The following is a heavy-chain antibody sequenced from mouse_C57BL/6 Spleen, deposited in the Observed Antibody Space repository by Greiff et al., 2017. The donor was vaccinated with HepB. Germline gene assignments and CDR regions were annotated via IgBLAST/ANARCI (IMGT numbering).Heavy chain of an antibody. CDR3: TRDQDYYGSSFSYYYAMDY. Sequence: EVMLVESGEGLVKPGGSLKLSCAASGFTFSSYAMSWVRQTPEKRLEWVAYISSGGDYIYYADTVKGRFTISRDNARNTLYLQMSSLKSEDTAMYYCTRDQDYYGSSFSYYYAMDYWGQGTSVTVSS. V-gene: IGHV5-9-1*02. CDR1: GFTFSSYA. D-gene: IGHD1-1*01. J-gene: IGHJ4*01. CDR2: ISSGGDYI.